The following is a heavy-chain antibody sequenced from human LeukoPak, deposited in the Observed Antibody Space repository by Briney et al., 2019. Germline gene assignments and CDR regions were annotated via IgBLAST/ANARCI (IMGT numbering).Heavy chain of an antibody. Sequence: SETLSLTCAVYGGSFSGYYWSWTRQPPGKGLEWIGEINHSGSTNYNPSLKSRVTISVDTSKNQFSLKLSSVTAADTAVYYCARDPPAYYYDSSGYQEDAFDIWGQGTMVTVSS. J-gene: IGHJ3*02. D-gene: IGHD3-22*01. CDR1: GGSFSGYY. V-gene: IGHV4-34*01. CDR2: INHSGST. CDR3: ARDPPAYYYDSSGYQEDAFDI.